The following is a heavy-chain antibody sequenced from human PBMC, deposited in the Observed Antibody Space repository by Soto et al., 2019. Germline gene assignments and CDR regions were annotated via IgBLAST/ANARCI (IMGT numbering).Heavy chain of an antibody. CDR1: GFTFSSYA. V-gene: IGHV3-23*01. Sequence: EVQLLESGGGLVQPGGSLRLSCAASGFTFSSYAMNWVRQAPGKGLEWVSVISGSGGSTYYADSVKGRFTTSRDNSKNTLYLQMNSLRVEDTAVYYCASRSSGWYFDYWGQGTLVTVSS. J-gene: IGHJ4*02. CDR3: ASRSSGWYFDY. D-gene: IGHD6-19*01. CDR2: ISGSGGST.